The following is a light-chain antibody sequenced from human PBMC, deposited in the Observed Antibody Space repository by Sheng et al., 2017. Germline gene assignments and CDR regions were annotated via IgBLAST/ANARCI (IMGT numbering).Light chain of an antibody. CDR2: GAS. V-gene: IGKV3-15*01. CDR1: QSISSN. Sequence: ETVLTQSPATLSVSPGEGATLSCRASQSISSNLAWYQQKPGQAPRLLIFGASSRGTGIPARFSGSGSGTEFTLTISSLQSEDFAVYYCQQYNDWPMYTFGQGTKLEIK. J-gene: IGKJ2*01. CDR3: QQYNDWPMYT.